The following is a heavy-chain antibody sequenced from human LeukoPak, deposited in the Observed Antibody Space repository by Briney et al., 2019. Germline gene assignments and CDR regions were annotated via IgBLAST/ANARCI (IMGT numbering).Heavy chain of an antibody. V-gene: IGHV4-34*01. CDR2: ITQSGST. J-gene: IGHJ3*02. Sequence: SETLSLTCAVYGGSFSGYYWSWIRQPPGKGLEWIGEITQSGSTNYNPSLKSRVTISVDTSKNQFSLKLSSVTAADTAVYYCARSMGYCSGGSCYGAFDIWGQGTMVTVSS. D-gene: IGHD2-15*01. CDR3: ARSMGYCSGGSCYGAFDI. CDR1: GGSFSGYY.